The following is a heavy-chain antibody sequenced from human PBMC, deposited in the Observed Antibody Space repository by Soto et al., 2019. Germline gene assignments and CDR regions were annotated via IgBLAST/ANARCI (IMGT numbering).Heavy chain of an antibody. Sequence: SVKVSCKASGGTFSSYAISWVRQAPGQGLEWMGGIIPIFGTANYAQKFQGRVTITADESTSTAYMELSSLRSEDTAVYYCAREGGDSSWKDYYYYGMDVWGQGTTVTVSS. V-gene: IGHV1-69*13. D-gene: IGHD6-13*01. CDR3: AREGGDSSWKDYYYYGMDV. CDR2: IIPIFGTA. J-gene: IGHJ6*02. CDR1: GGTFSSYA.